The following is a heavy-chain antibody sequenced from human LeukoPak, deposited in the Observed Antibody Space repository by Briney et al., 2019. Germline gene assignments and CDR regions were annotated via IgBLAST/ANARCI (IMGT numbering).Heavy chain of an antibody. CDR3: ARNPELRHSYWFDP. CDR2: TYYRSKWYN. D-gene: IGHD3-10*01. J-gene: IGHJ5*02. CDR1: XA. Sequence: XAWXWXRXXPXXXXEXLGXTYYRSKWYNDYAVSVKSRITITPDTSKNQFSLQLNSVTPEDTAVYYCARNPELRHSYWFDPWGQGTLVTVSS. V-gene: IGHV6-1*01.